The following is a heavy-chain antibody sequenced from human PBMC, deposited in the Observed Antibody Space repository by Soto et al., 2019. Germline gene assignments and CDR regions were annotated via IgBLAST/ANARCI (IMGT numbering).Heavy chain of an antibody. J-gene: IGHJ4*02. CDR1: GGTFSSYT. V-gene: IGHV1-69*02. CDR2: IIPILGIA. Sequence: SVKVSCKASGGTFSSYTISWVRQAPGQGLEWMGRIIPILGIANYAQKFQGRVTITADKSTSTAYMELSSLRSEDTAVYYCAKLPLVLALGFDYWGQGILVTVSS. CDR3: AKLPLVLALGFDY.